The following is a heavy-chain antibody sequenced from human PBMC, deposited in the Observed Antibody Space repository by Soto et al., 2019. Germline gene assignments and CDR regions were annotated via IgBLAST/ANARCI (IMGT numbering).Heavy chain of an antibody. V-gene: IGHV4-61*01. CDR3: ARTKAVPTTLRSRSFFDY. CDR2: VYYSGTT. Sequence: SETLSLTCSVSGGSVSDKTYYWSWIRQPPGKRLEWIGYVYYSGTTNYNPSLKSRVTISVDLSKNRFSLRLSSVTTADTALYYCARTKAVPTTLRSRSFFDYWGQGTLVPVYS. CDR1: GGSVSDKTYY. D-gene: IGHD1-26*01. J-gene: IGHJ4*02.